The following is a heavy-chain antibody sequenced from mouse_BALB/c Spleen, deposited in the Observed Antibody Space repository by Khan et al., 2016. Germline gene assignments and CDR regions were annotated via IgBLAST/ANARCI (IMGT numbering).Heavy chain of an antibody. J-gene: IGHJ3*01. CDR3: ARAGYYGYLAY. CDR1: GFDFSRYW. V-gene: IGHV4-1*02. Sequence: EVELVESGGGLVQPGGSLKLSCAASGFDFSRYWMSWVRQAPGKGLEWIGEINPDSSTINYTPSLKDKFIISRDNAKNTRYLQMSKVRSEDTALYYCARAGYYGYLAYWGQGTLVTVSA. CDR2: INPDSSTI. D-gene: IGHD1-1*01.